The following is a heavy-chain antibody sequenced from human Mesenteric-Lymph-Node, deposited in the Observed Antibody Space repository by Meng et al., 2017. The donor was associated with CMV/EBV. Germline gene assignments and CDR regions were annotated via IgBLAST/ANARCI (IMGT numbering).Heavy chain of an antibody. CDR1: GFTFSSYG. Sequence: GGSLRLSCAASGFTFSSYGMHWVRQAPGKGLEWVAVIWYDGSNKYYADSVKGRFTISRDNSKNTLYLQMNSLRAEDTAVYYCARDRGVRGASWGAFDIWGQGTMVTVSS. V-gene: IGHV3-33*01. CDR2: IWYDGSNK. D-gene: IGHD3-10*01. J-gene: IGHJ3*02. CDR3: ARDRGVRGASWGAFDI.